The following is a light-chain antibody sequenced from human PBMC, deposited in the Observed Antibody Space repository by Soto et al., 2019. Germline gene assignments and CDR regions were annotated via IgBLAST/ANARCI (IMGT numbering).Light chain of an antibody. CDR3: VARDDRVSGYV. J-gene: IGLJ1*01. CDR2: NNN. V-gene: IGLV1-47*02. Sequence: QSVLTQPPSTSGTPGQRVTISCSGGSSNIGSSYVFWFQHLPGTAPKLLMYNNNQRPSGVPDRVSASKSGTSASLAISGLRYEDEADYYCVARDDRVSGYVFGTGTKVTVL. CDR1: SSNIGSSY.